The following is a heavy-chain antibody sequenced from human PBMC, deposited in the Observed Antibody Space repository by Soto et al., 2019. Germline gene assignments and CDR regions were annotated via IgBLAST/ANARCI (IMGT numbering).Heavy chain of an antibody. CDR2: IDWDDDK. V-gene: IGHV2-70*11. CDR1: GFSLSTSGMC. CDR3: TRSLYSGTCCDI. D-gene: IGHD1-26*01. Sequence: SGPTLVNPTQTLTLTCTFSGFSLSTSGMCVSWIRQPPGKALEWLARIDWDDDKYYSTSLKTRLTISKDTSKNQVVLTMTNMDPVDTATYTCTRSLYSGTCCDIWGQGTMVTVSS. J-gene: IGHJ3*02.